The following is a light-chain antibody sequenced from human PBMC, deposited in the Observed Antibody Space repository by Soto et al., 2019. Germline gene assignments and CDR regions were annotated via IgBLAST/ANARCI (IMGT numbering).Light chain of an antibody. Sequence: EIVLTQSPGTLSVSPGERVIFSCRASQSVSGNLAWYQQKPGQTPRLLIYGASTRATGIPDRFSGSGSGTEFTLSIRSLQSEDFADYYCQQYQNWPLINFGQGTRLE. CDR3: QQYQNWPLIN. J-gene: IGKJ5*01. CDR2: GAS. CDR1: QSVSGN. V-gene: IGKV3-15*01.